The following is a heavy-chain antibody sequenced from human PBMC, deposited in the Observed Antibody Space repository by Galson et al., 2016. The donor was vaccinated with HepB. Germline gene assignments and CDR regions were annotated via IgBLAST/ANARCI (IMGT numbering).Heavy chain of an antibody. Sequence: SLRLSCAASGLTFGRYWMNWVRQAPGKGLELVTSISGGSTYIYYADSVKGQLTIPRDNAKNSVNLQMNSLRAEETAVYYCAREDSSSSRYSYYSYYYMDVWGKGTTVTVSS. CDR3: AREDSSSSRYSYYSYYYMDV. CDR2: ISGGSTYI. D-gene: IGHD6-6*01. V-gene: IGHV3-21*01. J-gene: IGHJ6*03. CDR1: GLTFGRYW.